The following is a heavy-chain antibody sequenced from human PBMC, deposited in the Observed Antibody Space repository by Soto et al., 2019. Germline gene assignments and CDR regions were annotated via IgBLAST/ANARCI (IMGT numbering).Heavy chain of an antibody. CDR3: SRDAQKWLVAAFEI. CDR1: GYTFVSYG. CDR2: ISPYNGNT. J-gene: IGHJ3*02. V-gene: IGHV1-18*01. D-gene: IGHD6-19*01. Sequence: QVQLVQSGAEVKEPGASVKVSCKASGYTFVSYGISWVRQAPGQGLEWMGWISPYNGNTNYAPKFQGRVTMTTDPSTSTVYMELRSLRSDDPAVYYCSRDAQKWLVAAFEIWGQGTMVTVSS.